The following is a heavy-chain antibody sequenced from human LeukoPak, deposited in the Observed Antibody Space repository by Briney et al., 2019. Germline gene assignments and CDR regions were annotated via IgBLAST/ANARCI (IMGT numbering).Heavy chain of an antibody. D-gene: IGHD2-2*01. CDR1: GFTFSSYA. CDR2: IYSGGST. Sequence: GGSLRLSCAASGFTFSSYAMSWVRQAPGKGLEWVSVIYSGGSTYYADSVKGRFTISRDNSKNTLYLQMNSLRAEDTAVYYCARTMPTDYWGQGTLVTVSS. J-gene: IGHJ4*02. V-gene: IGHV3-53*01. CDR3: ARTMPTDY.